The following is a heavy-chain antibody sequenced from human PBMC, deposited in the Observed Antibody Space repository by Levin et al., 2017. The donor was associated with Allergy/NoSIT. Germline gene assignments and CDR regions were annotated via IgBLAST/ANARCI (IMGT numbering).Heavy chain of an antibody. Sequence: SQTLSLTCAVYGGSFSGYYWSWIRQPPGKGLEWIGEINHSGSTNYNPSLKSRVTISVDTSKNQFSLKLSSVTAADTAVYYCARGRMSSSSKTFDYWGQGTLVTVSS. V-gene: IGHV4-34*01. J-gene: IGHJ4*02. D-gene: IGHD6-6*01. CDR1: GGSFSGYY. CDR3: ARGRMSSSSKTFDY. CDR2: INHSGST.